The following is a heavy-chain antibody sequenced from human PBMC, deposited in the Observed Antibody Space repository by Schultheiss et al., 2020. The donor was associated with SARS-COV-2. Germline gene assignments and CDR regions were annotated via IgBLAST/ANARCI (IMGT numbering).Heavy chain of an antibody. CDR1: GFTFSSYS. J-gene: IGHJ6*02. CDR3: ARTPLLYGDYDPSPNYYYYGMDV. CDR2: ISISSSTI. V-gene: IGHV3-48*02. D-gene: IGHD4-17*01. Sequence: GESLKISCAASGFTFSSYSMNWVRQAPGKGLEWVSYISISSSTIYYADSVKGRFTISRDNAKNSLYLQMDSLRDEDTAVYYCARTPLLYGDYDPSPNYYYYGMDVWGQGTTVTVSS.